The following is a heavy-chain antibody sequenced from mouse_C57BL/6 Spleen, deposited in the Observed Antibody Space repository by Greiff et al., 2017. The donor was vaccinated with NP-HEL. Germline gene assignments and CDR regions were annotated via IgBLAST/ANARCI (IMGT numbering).Heavy chain of an antibody. V-gene: IGHV1-52*01. Sequence: QVQLQQPGAELVRPGSSVKLSCKASGYTFTSYWMQWVKQRPIQGLEWIGNIDPSDSETHYNQKFKDKATLTVDKSSSTAYMQLSSLTSEDSAVYYCESNFCGSSSYAMDYWGQGTSVTVSS. CDR3: ESNFCGSSSYAMDY. CDR2: IDPSDSET. CDR1: GYTFTSYW. D-gene: IGHD1-1*01. J-gene: IGHJ4*01.